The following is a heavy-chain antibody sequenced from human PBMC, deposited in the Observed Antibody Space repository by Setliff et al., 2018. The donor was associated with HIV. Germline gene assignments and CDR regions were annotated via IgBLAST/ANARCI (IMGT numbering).Heavy chain of an antibody. J-gene: IGHJ4*02. CDR2: ITTDGSTT. CDR3: ARDLSPGITAPLDY. Sequence: PGGSLRLSCAASGFTFSSYWMHWVRQAPRKGLVWVSRITTDGSTTNYADSVKGRFTISRGNAKNSLYLQMNSLRAEDTAVYYCARDLSPGITAPLDYWGQGTLVTVSS. D-gene: IGHD6-13*01. CDR1: GFTFSSYW. V-gene: IGHV3-74*01.